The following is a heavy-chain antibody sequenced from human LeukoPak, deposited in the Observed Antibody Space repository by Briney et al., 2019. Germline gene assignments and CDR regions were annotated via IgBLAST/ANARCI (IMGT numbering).Heavy chain of an antibody. CDR3: ARVLRDPIVVAFDP. CDR2: IYYSGST. D-gene: IGHD3-22*01. CDR1: GGSISSYY. V-gene: IGHV4-59*01. Sequence: SETLSLTCTVSGGSISSYYWSWIRQPPGKGLEWIGYIYYSGSTNYNPSLKSRVTISVDTSKNQFSLKLSSVIAADTAVYYCARVLRDPIVVAFDPWGQGTLVTVSS. J-gene: IGHJ5*02.